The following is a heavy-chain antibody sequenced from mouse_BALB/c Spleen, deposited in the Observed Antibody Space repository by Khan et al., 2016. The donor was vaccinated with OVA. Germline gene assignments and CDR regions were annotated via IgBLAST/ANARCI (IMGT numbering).Heavy chain of an antibody. V-gene: IGHV5-9-3*01. J-gene: IGHJ1*01. CDR3: ARPPITTGVATSYWFFDV. CDR1: GFTFSTYA. Sequence: EVELVESGGGLVKSGGSLKLSCAASGFTFSTYAMSWVRQTPEKRLEWVATISTGDTYTYYPDSVKGRFTISRDNAKNTLYLQMSSLRSEDTAMYYCARPPITTGVATSYWFFDVWGAGTTVTVST. D-gene: IGHD1-1*01. CDR2: ISTGDTYT.